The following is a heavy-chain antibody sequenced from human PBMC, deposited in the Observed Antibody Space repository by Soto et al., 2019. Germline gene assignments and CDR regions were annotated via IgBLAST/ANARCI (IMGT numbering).Heavy chain of an antibody. Sequence: SVKVSCKASGGTFSSYTISWVRQAPGQGLEWMGRIIPILGIANYAQKFQGRVTITADKSTSTAYMELSSLRSEDTAVYYCSCSAPGLHLGELSPDNWFDPWGQGTLVTVSS. D-gene: IGHD3-16*02. CDR2: IIPILGIA. CDR1: GGTFSSYT. V-gene: IGHV1-69*02. CDR3: SCSAPGLHLGELSPDNWFDP. J-gene: IGHJ5*02.